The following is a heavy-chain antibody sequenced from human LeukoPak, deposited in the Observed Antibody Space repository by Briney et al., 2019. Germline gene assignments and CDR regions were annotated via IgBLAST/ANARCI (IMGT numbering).Heavy chain of an antibody. CDR3: AKDIQPWTTEAPDY. CDR1: GFTFDDYA. J-gene: IGHJ4*02. D-gene: IGHD1-1*01. CDR2: ISGDGGST. V-gene: IGHV3-43*02. Sequence: GGSLRLSCAASGFTFDDYAMHWVRQAPGKGPEWVSLISGDGGSTYYADSVKGRFTISRDNSKNSLYLQMNSLRTEDTALYYCAKDIQPWTTEAPDYWGQGTLVTVSS.